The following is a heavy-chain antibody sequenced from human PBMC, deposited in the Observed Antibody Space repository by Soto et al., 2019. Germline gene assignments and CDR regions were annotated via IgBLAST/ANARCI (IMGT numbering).Heavy chain of an antibody. D-gene: IGHD3-22*01. J-gene: IGHJ6*01. Sequence: QVQLQESGPGLVKPSQTLSLTCTVSGDSISNGDFYWSWIRQPPGKGLEWIGYIYYSGSTYYNPPLKSRVTISVDTSKNQFSLRLSSVTAADTAVYYCAREQESYDSSGGYYYGMDVW. V-gene: IGHV4-30-4*01. CDR1: GDSISNGDFY. CDR2: IYYSGST. CDR3: AREQESYDSSGGYYYGMDV.